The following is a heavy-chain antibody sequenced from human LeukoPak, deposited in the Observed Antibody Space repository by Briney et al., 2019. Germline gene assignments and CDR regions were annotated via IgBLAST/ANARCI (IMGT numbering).Heavy chain of an antibody. V-gene: IGHV4-59*01. CDR3: ARAYCGGDCYEGWFDP. D-gene: IGHD2-21*02. CDR2: IYYSGRT. Sequence: SETLSLTCTVSGVSISSYYWSWLRQPPGKGLEWLGYIYYSGRTNYNPSLKSRVTISVDTSKNQFSLKLSSVTAADTAVYYCARAYCGGDCYEGWFDPWGQGTLVTVSS. J-gene: IGHJ5*02. CDR1: GVSISSYY.